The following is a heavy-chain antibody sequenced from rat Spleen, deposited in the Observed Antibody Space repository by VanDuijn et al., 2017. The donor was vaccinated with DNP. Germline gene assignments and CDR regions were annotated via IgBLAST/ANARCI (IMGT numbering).Heavy chain of an antibody. CDR1: GFTFSDYN. J-gene: IGHJ1*01. V-gene: IGHV5-7*01. Sequence: EVQLVESGGGLVQPGRSLKLSCAASGFTFSDYNMAWVRQAPKKGLEWVATISYDGSSTYYRDSVKGRFTISRDNAKSTLYLQMDSLRSEDTATYYCATQRIGYYSGRTYYGYNYYWYFDFWGPGTMVTVSS. D-gene: IGHD1-9*01. CDR2: ISYDGSST. CDR3: ATQRIGYYSGRTYYGYNYYWYFDF.